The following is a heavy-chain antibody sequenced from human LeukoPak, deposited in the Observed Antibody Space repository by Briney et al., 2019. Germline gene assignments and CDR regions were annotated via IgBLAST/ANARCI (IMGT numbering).Heavy chain of an antibody. CDR3: AREYGSGSSTHFDY. Sequence: GGSLRLSCPASGFTFSSYEMNWVRQAPGKGLERVSYISSSGSTIYYADSVKGRFTISRDNAKNSLYLQMNSLRAEDTAVYYCAREYGSGSSTHFDYWGQGTLVTVSS. D-gene: IGHD3-10*01. J-gene: IGHJ4*02. V-gene: IGHV3-48*03. CDR1: GFTFSSYE. CDR2: ISSSGSTI.